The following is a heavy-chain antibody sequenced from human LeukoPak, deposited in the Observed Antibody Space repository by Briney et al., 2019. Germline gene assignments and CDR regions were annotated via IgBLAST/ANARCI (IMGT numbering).Heavy chain of an antibody. CDR2: IKQDGSEQ. V-gene: IGHV3-7*01. D-gene: IGHD3-10*01. CDR1: GFTFSGYW. J-gene: IGHJ4*02. CDR3: VRALWFGEAFFDF. Sequence: GGSLRLSCAASGFTFSGYWMTWVRQAPGKGLEWVANIKQDGSEQYYVDSVKGRFTFSRDNAKNSLYLQMNSLRAEDTALYYCVRALWFGEAFFDFWGQGALVTVSS.